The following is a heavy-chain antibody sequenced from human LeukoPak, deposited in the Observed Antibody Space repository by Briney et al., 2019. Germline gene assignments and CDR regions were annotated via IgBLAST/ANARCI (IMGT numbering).Heavy chain of an antibody. CDR3: VKSRRFLEWLANNYFDY. Sequence: PGRSLRLSCSASGFTFSGYAMHWVRQAPGKGLEYVSAISSNGGSTYYADSVKGRFTISRDNSKNTLYLQMSSLRAEDTAVYYCVKSRRFLEWLANNYFDYWGQGTLVTVSS. CDR2: ISSNGGST. J-gene: IGHJ4*02. CDR1: GFTFSGYA. V-gene: IGHV3-64D*06. D-gene: IGHD3-3*01.